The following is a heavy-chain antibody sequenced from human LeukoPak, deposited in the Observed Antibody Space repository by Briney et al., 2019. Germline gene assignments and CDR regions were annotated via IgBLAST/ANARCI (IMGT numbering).Heavy chain of an antibody. V-gene: IGHV4-34*01. D-gene: IGHD6-13*01. CDR3: ARGYPGYSSSWGSWFDP. J-gene: IGHJ5*02. CDR1: GGSFSGYY. CDR2: INHSGST. Sequence: SETLSLTCAVYGGSFSGYYWSWIRQPPGKGLEWIGEINHSGSTNYNPSLKSRVTISVDTSKNQFSLKLSSVTAADTAVYYCARGYPGYSSSWGSWFDPWGQGTLVTVSS.